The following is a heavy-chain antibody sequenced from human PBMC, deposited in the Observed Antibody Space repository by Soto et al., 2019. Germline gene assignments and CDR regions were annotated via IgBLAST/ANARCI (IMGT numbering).Heavy chain of an antibody. CDR2: ISGGGSNT. Sequence: EVQLLESGGGLVQRGGSLRLSCAASGFPFSSYVMSWVRHAPGKGLEWVSGISGGGSNTFYADYVKGRFTISRDNSKNTLLLQMNSLGAEDTAVYYCAKDSNKYSSSLRGRYFDYWGQGIGVTVSS. CDR1: GFPFSSYV. D-gene: IGHD4-4*01. CDR3: AKDSNKYSSSLRGRYFDY. J-gene: IGHJ4*02. V-gene: IGHV3-23*01.